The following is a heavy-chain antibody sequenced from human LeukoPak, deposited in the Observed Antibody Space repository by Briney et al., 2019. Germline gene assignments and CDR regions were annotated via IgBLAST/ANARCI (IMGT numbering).Heavy chain of an antibody. J-gene: IGHJ4*02. D-gene: IGHD5-18*01. CDR3: AKDRYSYAFEYSDS. CDR2: IWSDGSKK. V-gene: IGHV3-30*02. CDR1: GFTFSTYG. Sequence: GGSLRLSCAASGFTFSTYGMYWVRQAPGKGLEWVATIWSDGSKKYYADSVKGRFTISRDNSKNTLSLQVSSLRTEDTAVYYCAKDRYSYAFEYSDSWGQGTLVTVSS.